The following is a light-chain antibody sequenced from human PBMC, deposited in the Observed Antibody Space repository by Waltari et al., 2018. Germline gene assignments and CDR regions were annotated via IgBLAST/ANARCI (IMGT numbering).Light chain of an antibody. Sequence: EIVLTQSPGTLSLSPGERATLSCRASQSVSWSLAWYQQKAGQAPRLLIYGASSRATGIPDRFSGGGSGTDFSLTISRLEPEDFAVYYCQHYVRLPATFGQGTKVEI. V-gene: IGKV3-20*01. J-gene: IGKJ1*01. CDR2: GAS. CDR1: QSVSWS. CDR3: QHYVRLPAT.